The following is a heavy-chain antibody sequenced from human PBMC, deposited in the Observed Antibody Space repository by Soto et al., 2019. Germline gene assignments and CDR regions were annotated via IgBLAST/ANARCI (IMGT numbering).Heavy chain of an antibody. Sequence: QVQLVQSGAEVKKPGSSVNVSCKASGGTLSSYSINWVRQAPGQGLEWMGETIPIFGTANYAQKFQGRVTITADESTSTAYMELSSLRSEDTAVYYCARDGGRHSGGIDYWGQGTLVTVSS. D-gene: IGHD1-26*01. CDR1: GGTLSSYS. CDR2: TIPIFGTA. CDR3: ARDGGRHSGGIDY. J-gene: IGHJ4*02. V-gene: IGHV1-69*01.